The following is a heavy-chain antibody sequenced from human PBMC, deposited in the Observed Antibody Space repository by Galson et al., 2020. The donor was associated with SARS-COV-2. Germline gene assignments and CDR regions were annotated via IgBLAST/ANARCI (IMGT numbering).Heavy chain of an antibody. CDR3: ASIRHDNYYDSSGFPPDAFDS. Sequence: SETLSLTCTVSGGSISSSSYYWGWIRQPPGKGLEWIGSIYYSGSTYYNPSLKSRVTISVDTSKNQFSLKLSSVTAADTAVYYCASIRHDNYYDSSGFPPDAFDSWGQGTMVTVSS. D-gene: IGHD3-22*01. CDR1: GGSISSSSYY. V-gene: IGHV4-39*01. J-gene: IGHJ3*02. CDR2: IYYSGST.